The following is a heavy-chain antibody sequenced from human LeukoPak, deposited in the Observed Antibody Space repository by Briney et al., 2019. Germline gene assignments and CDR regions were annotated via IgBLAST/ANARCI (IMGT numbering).Heavy chain of an antibody. CDR2: IYQSGST. CDR1: GGSISSSSYY. Sequence: PSETLSLTCTVSGGSISSSSYYWGWIRQPPGKGLEWIGSIYQSGSTYYNPSLKSRITISVDKSKNQFSLKLSSVTAADTAVYYCARAPWRVVVGSAFDIWGQGTMVTVSS. CDR3: ARAPWRVVVGSAFDI. D-gene: IGHD3-22*01. J-gene: IGHJ3*02. V-gene: IGHV4-39*07.